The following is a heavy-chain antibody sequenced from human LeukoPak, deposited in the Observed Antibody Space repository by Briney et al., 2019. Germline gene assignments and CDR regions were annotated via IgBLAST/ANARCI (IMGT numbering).Heavy chain of an antibody. D-gene: IGHD3-3*01. CDR2: IYYSGNT. J-gene: IGHJ6*02. CDR3: ARERFRYYGMDV. Sequence: PSETLSLTCTVSGGSISSYYWSWIRRPPGKGLEWIRYIYYSGNTNYNPSLKSRVTISVNTSKNQFSLKLSSVTAADTAVYYCARERFRYYGMDVWGQGTTVTVSS. CDR1: GGSISSYY. V-gene: IGHV4-59*01.